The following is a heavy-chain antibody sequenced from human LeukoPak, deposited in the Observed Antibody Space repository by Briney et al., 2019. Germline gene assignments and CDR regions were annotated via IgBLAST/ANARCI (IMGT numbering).Heavy chain of an antibody. Sequence: PSETLSLTCTVSGGSISSYYWSWIRQPPGKGLEWIGYIYYSGSTNYNPSLKSRVTISVDTSKNQFSLKLSSVTAADPAVYYCARGCTRSWGLLPLFWFDPWGQGTLVTVSS. V-gene: IGHV4-59*01. CDR1: GGSISSYY. D-gene: IGHD1-26*01. CDR3: ARGCTRSWGLLPLFWFDP. J-gene: IGHJ5*02. CDR2: IYYSGST.